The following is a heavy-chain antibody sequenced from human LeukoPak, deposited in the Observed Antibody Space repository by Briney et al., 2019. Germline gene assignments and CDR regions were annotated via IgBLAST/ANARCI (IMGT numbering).Heavy chain of an antibody. D-gene: IGHD5-18*01. V-gene: IGHV3-53*01. J-gene: IGHJ4*02. CDR2: IYSGGST. Sequence: SGGSLRLSCAASGFTVSNNYMSWVRQAPGKGLEWVSLIYSGGSTYYADSVKGRFTISRDNSMNTLYLQMNSLRAEDTAMYYCARGLRGYKYGSDYWGQGTLVTVSP. CDR3: ARGLRGYKYGSDY. CDR1: GFTVSNNY.